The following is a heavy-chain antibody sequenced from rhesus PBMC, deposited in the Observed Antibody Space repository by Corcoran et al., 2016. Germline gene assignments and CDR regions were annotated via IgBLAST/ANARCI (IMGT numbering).Heavy chain of an antibody. V-gene: IGHV4-106*01. D-gene: IGHD4-23*01. J-gene: IGHJ4*01. CDR2: IYGSGGGT. CDR3: ARDGSMNTVTTPYDY. Sequence: QVQLQESGPGLVKPSETLSLTCAVSGGSISDDYYWSWIRPPPGKGPEWIGFIYGSGGGTNYNPSLKKRVTSSIDTSKNQFSLKLSSVTAADTAVYYCARDGSMNTVTTPYDYWGQGVLVTVSS. CDR1: GGSISDDYY.